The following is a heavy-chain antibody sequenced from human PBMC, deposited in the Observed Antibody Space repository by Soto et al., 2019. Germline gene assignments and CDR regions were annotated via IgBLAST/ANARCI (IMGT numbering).Heavy chain of an antibody. CDR2: IWYDGSYT. Sequence: PGGSLRLSCAASGFTFSNYGMHWVRQAPGKGLEWVAAIWYDGSYTYYGASVKGRFLISRDNSKNTVFLEMNSLRAEDAAVYFCAKGRIAVAAGAFDSWGPGTRVTVSS. CDR3: AKGRIAVAAGAFDS. CDR1: GFTFSNYG. J-gene: IGHJ3*01. D-gene: IGHD6-19*01. V-gene: IGHV3-33*03.